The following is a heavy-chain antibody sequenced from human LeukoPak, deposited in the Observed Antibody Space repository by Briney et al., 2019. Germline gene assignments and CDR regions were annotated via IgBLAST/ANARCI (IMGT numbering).Heavy chain of an antibody. D-gene: IGHD3-22*01. CDR1: GGSISSYY. CDR3: ARHYYGGAASPFDY. Sequence: SETLSLTCTVSGGSISSYYWSWIRQPPGKGLEWIGYIYYSGSTNYNPSLKSRVTISVDTSKNQFSLKLSSVTAADTAVYYCARHYYGGAASPFDYWGQGTLVTVSS. V-gene: IGHV4-59*08. CDR2: IYYSGST. J-gene: IGHJ4*02.